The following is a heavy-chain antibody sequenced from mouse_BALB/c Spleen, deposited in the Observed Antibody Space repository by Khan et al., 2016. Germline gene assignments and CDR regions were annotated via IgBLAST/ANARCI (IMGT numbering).Heavy chain of an antibody. CDR3: ARHSGYLAY. D-gene: IGHD1-2*01. J-gene: IGHJ3*01. V-gene: IGHV5-12-2*01. Sequence: EVELVESGAGLVQPGGSLKLSCAASGFPFSNYTMSWVRQPPEKRPERVAYIGNGGGTTYYPDSVKGRFTIPRDNANNTLYLQMSSLKSEDTAMYYCARHSGYLAYWGQGTLVTVSA. CDR1: GFPFSNYT. CDR2: IGNGGGTT.